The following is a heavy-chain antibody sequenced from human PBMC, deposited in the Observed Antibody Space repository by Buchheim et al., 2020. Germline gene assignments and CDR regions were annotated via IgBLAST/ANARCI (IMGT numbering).Heavy chain of an antibody. V-gene: IGHV3-30-3*01. D-gene: IGHD1-1*01. Sequence: QVQLVESGGGVVQPGRSLRLSCAASGFTFSSYAMHWVRQAPGKGLEWVAVISYDGSNKYYADSVKGRFTISRDNSKNTLYLQMNSLRAEDTAVYYCARGRTTMGYFDYWGQGTL. CDR2: ISYDGSNK. CDR3: ARGRTTMGYFDY. CDR1: GFTFSSYA. J-gene: IGHJ4*02.